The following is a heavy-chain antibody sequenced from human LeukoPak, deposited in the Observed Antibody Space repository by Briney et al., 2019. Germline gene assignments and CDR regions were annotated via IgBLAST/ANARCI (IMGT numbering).Heavy chain of an antibody. Sequence: GGSLRLSCAASGFTFSSDAMSWVRQTPGKGLECVSTIRGSDSRTYYADSVKGRFTISRDNSTNTLYLQMNSLRAGDTAVYYCAKGGSRETVDYWGQGTLVTVSS. D-gene: IGHD2-2*01. J-gene: IGHJ4*02. CDR2: IRGSDSRT. CDR1: GFTFSSDA. V-gene: IGHV3-23*01. CDR3: AKGGSRETVDY.